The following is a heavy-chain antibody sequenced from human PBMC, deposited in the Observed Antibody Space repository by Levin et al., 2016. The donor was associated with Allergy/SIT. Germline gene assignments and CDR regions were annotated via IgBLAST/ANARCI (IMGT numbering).Heavy chain of an antibody. CDR2: ISGSGVRT. Sequence: GESLKISCAASGFTFNIYAMNWVRQAPGKGLEWVSAISGSGVRTQYADSVKGRFTISRDNSKNTLYLQMNSLRVEDTALYYCANAHYDFWTGYSLNDPPAYWGQGTLVTVSS. CDR3: ANAHYDFWTGYSLNDPPAY. CDR1: GFTFNIYA. J-gene: IGHJ4*02. V-gene: IGHV3-23*01. D-gene: IGHD3-3*01.